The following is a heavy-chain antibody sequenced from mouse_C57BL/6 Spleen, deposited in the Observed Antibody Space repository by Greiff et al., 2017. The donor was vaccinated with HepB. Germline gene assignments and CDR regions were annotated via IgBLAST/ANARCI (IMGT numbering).Heavy chain of an antibody. CDR2: IHPNSGST. CDR3: AGTGRPAGLDY. D-gene: IGHD3-3*01. Sequence: QVQLQQPGAELVKPGASVKLSCKASGYTFTSYWMHWVKQRPGQGLEWIGMIHPNSGSTNYNEKFKSKATLTVDKSSSTAYMQLSSRTSEDSAVYYCAGTGRPAGLDYWGQGTTLTVSS. V-gene: IGHV1-64*01. CDR1: GYTFTSYW. J-gene: IGHJ2*01.